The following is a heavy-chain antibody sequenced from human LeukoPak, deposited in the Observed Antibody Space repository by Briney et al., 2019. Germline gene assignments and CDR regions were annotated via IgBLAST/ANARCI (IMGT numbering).Heavy chain of an antibody. J-gene: IGHJ6*02. CDR3: ARRSPATLLADNCMDV. Sequence: GASLQISCKGSGSSFTSYWIGGVRPLPGKGLAWMGIIYLGDSDTRDSPSFQGQSTISADNSSSTAYLQWSSLKASDTAMYSGARRSPATLLADNCMDVWGQGTTVTVS. D-gene: IGHD2-15*01. V-gene: IGHV5-51*01. CDR2: IYLGDSDT. CDR1: GSSFTSYW.